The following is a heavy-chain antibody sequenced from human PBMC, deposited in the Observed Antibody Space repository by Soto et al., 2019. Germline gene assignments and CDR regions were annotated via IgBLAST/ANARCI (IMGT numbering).Heavy chain of an antibody. CDR2: ISSNGGST. Sequence: PGGSLRLSCSASGCTFSSYAMHWVRQAPGKGLEYVSAISSNGGSTYYADSVKGRFTISRDNSKNTLYLQMSSLRAEDTAVYYCVKRGSLFPAGVEIIDYWGQGTLVTVSS. J-gene: IGHJ4*02. CDR3: VKRGSLFPAGVEIIDY. V-gene: IGHV3-64D*06. CDR1: GCTFSSYA. D-gene: IGHD5-12*01.